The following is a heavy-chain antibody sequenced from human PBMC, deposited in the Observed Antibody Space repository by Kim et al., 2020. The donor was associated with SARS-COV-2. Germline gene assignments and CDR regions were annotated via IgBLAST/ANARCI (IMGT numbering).Heavy chain of an antibody. V-gene: IGHV3-23*01. CDR2: ISDSGDST. CDR3: AKYSGSHDY. Sequence: GGSLRLSCAASGFTFSSSAMSWVRQAPGKGLEWVSVISDSGDSTYYADSVKVRFTISRDNPKTTVYLQMNRLKAEDTAIYYCAKYSGSHDYWGQGTLVTV. D-gene: IGHD2-21*01. J-gene: IGHJ4*02. CDR1: GFTFSSSA.